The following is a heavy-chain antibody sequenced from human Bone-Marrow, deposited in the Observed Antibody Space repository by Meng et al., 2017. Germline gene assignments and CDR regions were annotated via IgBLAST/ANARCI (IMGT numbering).Heavy chain of an antibody. CDR1: GGSISSFY. V-gene: IGHV4-59*01. CDR3: ARDFGFGRGYYGMDV. D-gene: IGHD3-10*01. Sequence: SETLSLTCTVSGGSISSFYWSWIRQPPGKGLEWIGCIYNSGSTNYNPSLKSRVTISVDTSKNQFSLKLSSVTAADTAVYYCARDFGFGRGYYGMDVWGQGTTVTVSS. CDR2: IYNSGST. J-gene: IGHJ6*02.